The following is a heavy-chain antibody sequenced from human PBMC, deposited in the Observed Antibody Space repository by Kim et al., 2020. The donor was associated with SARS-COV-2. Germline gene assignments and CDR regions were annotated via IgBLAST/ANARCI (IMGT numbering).Heavy chain of an antibody. D-gene: IGHD3-10*01. CDR1: GGSISSSSYY. CDR3: ARHVNQVVRGVGDY. Sequence: SETLSLTCTVSGGSISSSSYYWGWIRQPPGKGLEWIGSIYYSGSTYYNPSLKSRVTISVDTSKNQFSLKLSSVTAADTAVYYCARHVNQVVRGVGDYWG. V-gene: IGHV4-39*01. CDR2: IYYSGST. J-gene: IGHJ4*01.